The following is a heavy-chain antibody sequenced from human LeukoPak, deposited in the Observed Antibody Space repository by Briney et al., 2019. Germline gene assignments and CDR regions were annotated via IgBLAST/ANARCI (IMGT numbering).Heavy chain of an antibody. CDR2: IDPSDSYT. J-gene: IGHJ3*02. CDR1: GYSFTRYW. D-gene: IGHD3-16*01. CDR3: ARIWLRAFDI. V-gene: IGHV5-10-1*01. Sequence: GESLKISCKASGYSFTRYWISWVRQMTGKGLEWMGRIDPSDSYTNYSPSFQGHVTISADKSISTAYLQWRSLKASDTAMYYCARIWLRAFDIWGQGTMVTVSP.